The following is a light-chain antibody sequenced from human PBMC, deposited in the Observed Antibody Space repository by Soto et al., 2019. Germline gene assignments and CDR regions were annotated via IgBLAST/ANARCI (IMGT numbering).Light chain of an antibody. CDR1: SSDVGGHND. V-gene: IGLV2-14*01. J-gene: IGLJ1*01. Sequence: QSVLTQPASVSGSLGQSITISCSGTSSDVGGHNDVSWYQKYPGEAPKLLIYEVSNRPSGVSNRFSGSKSGNTASLTISGLQAEDTAHYYCSSYTDVVTLEVFGPGTKVTVL. CDR2: EVS. CDR3: SSYTDVVTLEV.